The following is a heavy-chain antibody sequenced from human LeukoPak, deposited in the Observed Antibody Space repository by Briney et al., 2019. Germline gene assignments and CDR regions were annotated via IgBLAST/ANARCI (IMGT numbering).Heavy chain of an antibody. CDR3: AQGSSSASGPVLGH. D-gene: IGHD3-10*01. Sequence: GGSLRLSCTASGFTFSSYWMSWVRQAPGKGLEWVANIKKDGSEKYYVDSVKGRFTISRDNSKNSLFLQMKSLKSEDTALHYCAQGSSSASGPVLGHWGQGTLVTVSS. V-gene: IGHV3-7*03. CDR2: IKKDGSEK. J-gene: IGHJ4*02. CDR1: GFTFSSYW.